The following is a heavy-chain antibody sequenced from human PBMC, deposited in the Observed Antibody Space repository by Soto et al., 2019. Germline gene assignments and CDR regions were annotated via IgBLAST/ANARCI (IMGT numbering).Heavy chain of an antibody. V-gene: IGHV4-38-2*01. J-gene: IGHJ6*02. CDR3: ARGLLGGYGDYVFYYYYYGMDV. D-gene: IGHD4-17*01. CDR2: IYHSGST. CDR1: GYSISTGFN. Sequence: SETLSLTCAVSGYSISTGFNWAWIRQPPGKGLEWIGSIYHSGSTYYNLSPKSRVTISSDASKNQISLKLSSVTAADTALYYCARGLLGGYGDYVFYYYYYGMDVWGQGTTVTVSS.